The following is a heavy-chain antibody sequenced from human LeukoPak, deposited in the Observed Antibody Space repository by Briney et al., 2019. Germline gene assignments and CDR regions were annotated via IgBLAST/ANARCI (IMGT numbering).Heavy chain of an antibody. Sequence: SETLSLTCTVSGGSISSSSYYWGWIRQPPGKGLEWIGSIYYSGSTYYNPSLKSRVTISVDTSKNQFSLKLSSVTAADTAVYYCARFPGAFDIWGQGTMVTVSS. CDR2: IYYSGST. J-gene: IGHJ3*02. V-gene: IGHV4-39*01. CDR1: GGSISSSSYY. CDR3: ARFPGAFDI.